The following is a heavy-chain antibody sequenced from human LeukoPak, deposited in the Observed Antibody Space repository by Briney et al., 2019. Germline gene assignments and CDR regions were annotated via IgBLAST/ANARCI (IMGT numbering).Heavy chain of an antibody. CDR1: GFTFDDYA. D-gene: IGHD1-1*01. CDR2: ISWNSGSI. J-gene: IGHJ2*01. CDR3: ASSTTYWHFDL. Sequence: GGSLRLPCAASGFTFDDYAMHWVRQAPGKGLEWVSGISWNSGSIGYADSVKGRFTISRDNAKNSLYLQMNSLRAEDTAVYYCASSTTYWHFDLWGRGTLVTVSS. V-gene: IGHV3-9*01.